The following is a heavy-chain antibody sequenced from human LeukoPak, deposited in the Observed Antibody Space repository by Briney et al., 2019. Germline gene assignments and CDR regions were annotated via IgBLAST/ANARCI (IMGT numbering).Heavy chain of an antibody. CDR1: GFTVSTNY. V-gene: IGHV3-53*01. Sequence: GSLILSCAASGFTVSTNYMSWVRRAPGKGVEWVSVIYSGGSTYYADSVKGRFSISRDNSKNTLYLQMNNLRAEDTAVYYCARDSSSGWYHDSWGQGTLVTVSS. D-gene: IGHD6-19*01. J-gene: IGHJ5*02. CDR3: ARDSSSGWYHDS. CDR2: IYSGGST.